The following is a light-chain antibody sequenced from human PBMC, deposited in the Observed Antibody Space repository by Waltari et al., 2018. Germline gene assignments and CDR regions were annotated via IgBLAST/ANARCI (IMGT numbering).Light chain of an antibody. CDR3: AAWDDSLNGWV. J-gene: IGLJ3*02. V-gene: IGLV1-44*01. CDR2: SNN. Sequence: QSVLTQPPSASGTPGQRVTISCSGSSSNIGSNTVNWYQQRPGTAPKLLIYSNNQRPSGCPSRFSGSKAGTSASLAISGLQSEDEADYYCAAWDDSLNGWVFGGGTKLTVL. CDR1: SSNIGSNT.